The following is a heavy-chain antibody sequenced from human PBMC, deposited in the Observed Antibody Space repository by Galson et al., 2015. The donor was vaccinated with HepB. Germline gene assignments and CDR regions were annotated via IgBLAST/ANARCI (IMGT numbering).Heavy chain of an antibody. D-gene: IGHD3-22*01. CDR1: GFVFKNYA. CDR3: ARDGPPYYSDTSGYYNVKWFDP. Sequence: SLRLSCAASGFVFKNYAMHWVRQGPGKGLEWVAIIWSDGTYAHYADSVKGRFTVSRDNSNNTLYLQMNSLRAEDTAVYYCARDGPPYYSDTSGYYNVKWFDPWGQGTLVTVSS. J-gene: IGHJ5*02. CDR2: IWSDGTYA. V-gene: IGHV3-33*01.